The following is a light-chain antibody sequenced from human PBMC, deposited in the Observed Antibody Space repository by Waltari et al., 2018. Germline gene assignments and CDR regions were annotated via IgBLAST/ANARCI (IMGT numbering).Light chain of an antibody. Sequence: EIVLTQSPGTLYLSLGERATLSCRATQSVSHSNLAWYQQKGGQAPRLLIYGASSRATGIPDRFSGSGSGTDFTLSISRLEPEDYGVYYCQQYAGSPITFGGGTKVEI. V-gene: IGKV3-20*01. CDR1: QSVSHSN. CDR2: GAS. CDR3: QQYAGSPIT. J-gene: IGKJ4*01.